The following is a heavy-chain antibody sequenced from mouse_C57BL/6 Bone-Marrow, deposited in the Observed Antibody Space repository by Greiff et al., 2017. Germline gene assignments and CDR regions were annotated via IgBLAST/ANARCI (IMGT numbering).Heavy chain of an antibody. CDR1: GYTFTSYW. V-gene: IGHV1-69*01. CDR2: IDPSDSYT. J-gene: IGHJ2*01. Sequence: VQLQQPGAELVMPGASVKLSCKASGYTFTSYWMHWVKQRPGQGLEWIGEIDPSDSYTNYNQKLKGKSTLTVDKSSSTAYMQLSSLTSEDSAVYYCAREGYYGSILYYFDYWGQGTTLTVSS. CDR3: AREGYYGSILYYFDY. D-gene: IGHD1-1*01.